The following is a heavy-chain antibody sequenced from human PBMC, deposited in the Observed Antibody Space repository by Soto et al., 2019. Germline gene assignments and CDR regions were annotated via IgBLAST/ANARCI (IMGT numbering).Heavy chain of an antibody. CDR2: LRSAGFGE. Sequence: DLEESGGGLAQAGGSLRRSCAAFGLRLSPYWMHWVRQVPGRWLAWDARLRSAGFGEAYADSVKGRFFIYRDIARNTLSLQMNSLRGEDTAVYYCARDLGGPDYWGRGTSVTVSS. J-gene: IGHJ4*02. D-gene: IGHD3-16*01. CDR3: ARDLGGPDY. V-gene: IGHV3-74*03. CDR1: GLRLSPYW.